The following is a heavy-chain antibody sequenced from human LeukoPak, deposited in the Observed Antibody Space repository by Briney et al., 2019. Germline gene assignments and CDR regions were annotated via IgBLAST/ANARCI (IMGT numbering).Heavy chain of an antibody. J-gene: IGHJ5*02. CDR1: GFTFSSSA. CDR2: ISSSGGST. D-gene: IGHD1-20*01. Sequence: GGSLRLSCAASGFTFSSSAMSWVRQVPGKGLEWVSGISSSGGSTNYADSVRGRFTISRDNSKNTLYVQMNSLRAEDTAVYYCAREDNWNDGSGWFDPWGQGTLVTVSS. CDR3: AREDNWNDGSGWFDP. V-gene: IGHV3-23*01.